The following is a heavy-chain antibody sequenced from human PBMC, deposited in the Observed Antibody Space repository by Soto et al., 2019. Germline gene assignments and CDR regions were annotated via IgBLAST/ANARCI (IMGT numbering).Heavy chain of an antibody. CDR2: ISYDGSNK. CDR3: AKERNDFWSGYYLRFGVGDGAFDI. J-gene: IGHJ3*02. D-gene: IGHD3-3*01. V-gene: IGHV3-30*18. Sequence: GGSLRLSCAASGFTFSSYGMHWVRQAPGKGLEWVAVISYDGSNKYYADSVKGRFTISRDNSKNTLYLQMNSLRAGDTAVYYCAKERNDFWSGYYLRFGVGDGAFDIWGQGTMVTVSS. CDR1: GFTFSSYG.